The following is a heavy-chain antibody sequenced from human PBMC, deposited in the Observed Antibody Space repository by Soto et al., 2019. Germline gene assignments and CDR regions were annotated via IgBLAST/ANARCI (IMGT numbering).Heavy chain of an antibody. V-gene: IGHV3-7*03. CDR3: FGGNGGPQ. J-gene: IGHJ4*02. Sequence: QLVESGGDLVQPGGSLRLSCATSDFTFRNSWINWVRQAPGKGLEWVANIKSDGGATNYVDSVKGRFTISRDNVRNSASLQMNSLRVEDTAVYFCFGGNGGPQWGQGTLVTVSS. CDR2: IKSDGGAT. CDR1: DFTFRNSW. D-gene: IGHD3-16*01.